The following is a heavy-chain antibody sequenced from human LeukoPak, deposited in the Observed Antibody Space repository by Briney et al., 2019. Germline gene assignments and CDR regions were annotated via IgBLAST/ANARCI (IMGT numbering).Heavy chain of an antibody. CDR2: INPNSGGT. D-gene: IGHD2-15*01. V-gene: IGHV1-2*02. J-gene: IGHJ5*02. CDR3: ARATIVVVVAATGPNWFDP. Sequence: ASVKVSCKASGYTFTGYYMHWVRQAPGQGLEWMGWINPNSGGTNYAQKFQGRVTMTRDTSISTAYMELRSLRSDDTAVYYCARATIVVVVAATGPNWFDPWGQGALVTVSS. CDR1: GYTFTGYY.